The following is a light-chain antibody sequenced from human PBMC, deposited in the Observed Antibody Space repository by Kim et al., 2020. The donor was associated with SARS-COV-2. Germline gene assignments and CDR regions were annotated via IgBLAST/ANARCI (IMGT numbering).Light chain of an antibody. CDR2: GAS. J-gene: IGKJ4*01. V-gene: IGKV3-15*01. CDR3: QHYNISRRT. Sequence: IVMTQSPATLSVSPGERATLSCRASQSVSSNLALYQQKPGQAPRLLIYGASNRATGIPARFSGSGSGTEFTLTISSLQSEDFAIYYCQHYNISRRTFGGGTKVYIK. CDR1: QSVSSN.